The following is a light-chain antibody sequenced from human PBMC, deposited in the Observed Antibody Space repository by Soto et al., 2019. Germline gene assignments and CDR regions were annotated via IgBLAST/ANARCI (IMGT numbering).Light chain of an antibody. Sequence: VLTQPPSASGSPGQSVTISCTGTSGDVGGYDYVSWYQQHPGKAPKLMIYEVTKRPLGVPDRFSGSKSGNTASLTVSGLQAEDEADYYCSSYAGSDNPYVFGTGTKVTVL. CDR1: SGDVGGYDY. J-gene: IGLJ1*01. CDR2: EVT. V-gene: IGLV2-8*01. CDR3: SSYAGSDNPYV.